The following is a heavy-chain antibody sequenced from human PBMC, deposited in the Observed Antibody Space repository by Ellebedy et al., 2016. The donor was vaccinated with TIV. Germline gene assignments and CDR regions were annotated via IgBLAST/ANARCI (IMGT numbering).Heavy chain of an antibody. D-gene: IGHD4-17*01. Sequence: AAPVKVSCKASGGTFSSYAISWVRQAPGQGLEWMGRIIPILGIANYAQKFQGRVTITADKSTSTAYMELSSLRSEDTAVYYCASPYGDYDYYYGMDVWGQGTTVTVSS. CDR2: IIPILGIA. CDR1: GGTFSSYA. J-gene: IGHJ6*02. CDR3: ASPYGDYDYYYGMDV. V-gene: IGHV1-69*04.